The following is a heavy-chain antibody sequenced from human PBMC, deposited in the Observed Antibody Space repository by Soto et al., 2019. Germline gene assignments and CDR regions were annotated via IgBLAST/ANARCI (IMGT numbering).Heavy chain of an antibody. J-gene: IGHJ3*02. V-gene: IGHV4-31*01. CDR1: GYSISSGGYY. Sequence: QVQLQESGPGLVKPSQTLALTCTVSGYSISSGGYYWSWIRQHSGKGLAWIGYIYHSGTTYYNPSLKSQVYISVDTSKNQFSLKLSSVTAADTAVYYCAGVLDAFDIWGQGTMVTVSS. CDR3: AGVLDAFDI. CDR2: IYHSGTT.